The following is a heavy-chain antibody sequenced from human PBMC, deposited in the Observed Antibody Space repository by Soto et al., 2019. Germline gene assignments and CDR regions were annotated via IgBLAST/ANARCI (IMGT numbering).Heavy chain of an antibody. CDR2: IHYSGST. Sequence: SETLSLTCTVSGGSISSGGDYWTWIRQHTGKGLEWIGYIHYSGSTLYNPSLKSRVMMSVDTSKNQFSLRLNSVTAADTAVYYCARGVIHWGQGTMVTVSS. CDR1: GGSISSGGDY. CDR3: ARGVIH. V-gene: IGHV4-31*03. J-gene: IGHJ3*01. D-gene: IGHD6-13*01.